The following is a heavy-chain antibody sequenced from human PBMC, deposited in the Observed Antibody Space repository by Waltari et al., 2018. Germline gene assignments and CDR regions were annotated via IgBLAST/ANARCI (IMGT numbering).Heavy chain of an antibody. Sequence: QVQLQQWGAGLSKPSETLSLTCAVYGGTFSNNYCSWIRQPPGKGLEWIGEINPSGSTNGDAALKRRITVSGDTYKNPFSLELSSVTAADTAVYYGAQREHSSYYYDYMDVWGKGTTVTVSS. D-gene: IGHD5-18*01. CDR1: GGTFSNNY. J-gene: IGHJ6*03. CDR3: AQREHSSYYYDYMDV. V-gene: IGHV4-34*08. CDR2: INPSGST.